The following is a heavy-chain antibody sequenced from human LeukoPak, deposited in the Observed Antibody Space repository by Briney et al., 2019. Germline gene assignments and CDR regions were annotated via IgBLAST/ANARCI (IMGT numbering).Heavy chain of an antibody. CDR3: AKGVSFVDY. J-gene: IGHJ4*02. CDR1: GFTFSSYG. Sequence: PGRSLRLSCAASGFTFSSYGMHWVRQAPGKGLEWVAVIWYDGSNKYYADSVKGRFTISRDNSKNTLYLQMNSLRAEDTAVYYCAKGVSFVDYWGQGTLVTVSS. D-gene: IGHD3-16*02. V-gene: IGHV3-33*06. CDR2: IWYDGSNK.